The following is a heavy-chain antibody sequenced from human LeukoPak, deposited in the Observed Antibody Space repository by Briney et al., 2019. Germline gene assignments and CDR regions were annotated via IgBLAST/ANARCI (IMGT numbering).Heavy chain of an antibody. J-gene: IGHJ4*02. V-gene: IGHV3-23*01. CDR1: GFTFSIYA. D-gene: IGHD1-1*01. CDR2: ISGSDSST. CDR3: AKVSWNDGRVYDY. Sequence: GGSLRLSCAASGFTFSIYAMSWVRQAPGKGLEWVPVISGSDSSTYYTDSVKGRFTISRDNSKNTLYLQMNSLRAEDTAVYYCAKVSWNDGRVYDYWGPRTLVTVSS.